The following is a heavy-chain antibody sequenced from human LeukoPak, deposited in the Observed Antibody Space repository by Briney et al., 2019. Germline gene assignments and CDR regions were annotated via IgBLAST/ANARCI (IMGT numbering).Heavy chain of an antibody. CDR1: GFKFDDYV. Sequence: PGGSLRLSCAASGFKFDDYVMHWVRQAPGKGLEWVSSISWNSGSTGYADSVKGRFTISRDNAKNSLYVQMNSLRAEDTAVYYCAKDRCSNGIGCYYYYMDVWGKGTTVTISS. V-gene: IGHV3-9*01. CDR2: ISWNSGST. CDR3: AKDRCSNGIGCYYYYMDV. D-gene: IGHD2-8*01. J-gene: IGHJ6*03.